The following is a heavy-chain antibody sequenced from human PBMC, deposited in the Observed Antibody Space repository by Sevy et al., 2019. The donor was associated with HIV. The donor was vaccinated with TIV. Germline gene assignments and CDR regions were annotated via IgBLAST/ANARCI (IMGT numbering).Heavy chain of an antibody. Sequence: GGSLRLSCAASGFTLSDYYMTWIRQAPGKGLEWVSYISDSGSAVYYADSVKGRFTVSRDNAKNSLYLQMNSLRAEDTAVYYCARGAYIRNYYKEFSDYWGQGTVVTVSS. J-gene: IGHJ4*02. D-gene: IGHD1-7*01. CDR3: ARGAYIRNYYKEFSDY. CDR2: ISDSGSAV. V-gene: IGHV3-11*01. CDR1: GFTLSDYY.